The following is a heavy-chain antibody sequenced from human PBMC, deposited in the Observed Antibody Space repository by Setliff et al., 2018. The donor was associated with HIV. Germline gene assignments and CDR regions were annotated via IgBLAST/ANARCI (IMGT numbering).Heavy chain of an antibody. D-gene: IGHD3-3*01. CDR1: GFTFSSYS. V-gene: IGHV3-33*06. Sequence: PGGSLRLSCAASGFTFSSYSMNWVRQAPGKGLEWVALIWYDASKKEYAESVKGRFNILRDDSKKTVDLQMNSLRADDTAVYYCVKDVVKFWSGSGALDFWGPGTLVTVSS. J-gene: IGHJ4*02. CDR3: VKDVVKFWSGSGALDF. CDR2: IWYDASKK.